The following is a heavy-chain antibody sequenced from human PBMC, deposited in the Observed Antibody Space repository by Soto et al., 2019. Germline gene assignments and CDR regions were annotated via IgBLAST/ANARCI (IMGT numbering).Heavy chain of an antibody. CDR1: GDTFGRFT. V-gene: IGHV1-69*13. Sequence: SVKVSCKASGDTFGRFTINWVRQAPGQGLEWMGGIKPISDITNYAQRFQGRVTFTADASTSTVYLELSSLRSEDTAMYYCARDPSTTNKLIGVWFDPWGQGTLVTVSS. CDR3: ARDPSTTNKLIGVWFDP. CDR2: IKPISDIT. J-gene: IGHJ5*02. D-gene: IGHD1-1*01.